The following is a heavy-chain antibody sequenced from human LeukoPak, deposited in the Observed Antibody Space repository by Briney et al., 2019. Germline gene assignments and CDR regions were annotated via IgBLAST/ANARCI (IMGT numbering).Heavy chain of an antibody. D-gene: IGHD3-10*01. CDR2: INSGGGST. CDR1: GYTFTSYY. J-gene: IGHJ6*03. Sequence: ASVKVSCKASGYTFTSYYMHWVRQAPGQGLEWMGIINSGGGSTTYAQKFQGRVTMTRDTSTSTVYMELSSLRSEDTAVYYCARMEFGDYYMDVWGKGTTATISS. CDR3: ARMEFGDYYMDV. V-gene: IGHV1-46*01.